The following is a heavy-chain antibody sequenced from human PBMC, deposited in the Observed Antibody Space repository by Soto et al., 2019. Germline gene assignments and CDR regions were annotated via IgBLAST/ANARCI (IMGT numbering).Heavy chain of an antibody. J-gene: IGHJ4*03. D-gene: IGHD6-19*01. CDR3: ARDLGSNQWLFDN. V-gene: IGHV4-31*03. CDR1: GESISSGGYY. Sequence: TLSLTCTVSGESISSGGYYLTWIRQHPGKGLEWIGYIDNSGNTYYKPSLDSRVVMSVDASKNRFSLRLNSVTAADTAVYYCARDLGSNQWLFDNWSHGTLVTVSS. CDR2: IDNSGNT.